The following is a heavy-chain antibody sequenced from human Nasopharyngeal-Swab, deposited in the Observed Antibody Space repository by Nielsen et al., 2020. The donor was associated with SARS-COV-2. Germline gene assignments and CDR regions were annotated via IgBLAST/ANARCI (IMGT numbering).Heavy chain of an antibody. J-gene: IGHJ4*02. V-gene: IGHV3-11*06. D-gene: IGHD3-22*01. CDR2: ISSSSSYT. CDR3: VKDRRYYDSSGYYDY. Sequence: WIRQPPGKGLEWVSYISSSSSYTYYADSVKGRFTISRDNSKNTLYLQMSSLRAEDTAVYYCVKDRRYYDSSGYYDYWGQGTLVTVSS.